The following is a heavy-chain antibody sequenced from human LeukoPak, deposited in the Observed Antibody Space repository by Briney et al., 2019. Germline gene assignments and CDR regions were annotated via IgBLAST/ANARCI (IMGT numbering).Heavy chain of an antibody. Sequence: GGSLRLSCAASGFTFSSYAMSWVRQAPGRGLEWASAISGSGGSTYYADSVKGRFTISRDNSKNTLYLQMNSLRAEDTAIYYCAKERNRSTSCYYYWGQGTLVTVSS. CDR3: AKERNRSTSCYYY. J-gene: IGHJ4*02. CDR2: ISGSGGST. CDR1: GFTFSSYA. D-gene: IGHD2-2*01. V-gene: IGHV3-23*01.